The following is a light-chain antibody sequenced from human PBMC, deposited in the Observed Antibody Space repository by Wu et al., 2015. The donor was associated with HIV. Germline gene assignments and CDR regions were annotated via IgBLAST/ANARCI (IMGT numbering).Light chain of an antibody. V-gene: IGKV3-20*01. J-gene: IGKJ5*01. CDR1: QSVSSSY. CDR3: QQYGSLPVT. CDR2: GAS. Sequence: EIVLTQSPGTLSLSPGERATLSCRASQSVSSSYLAWYQQKPGQAPRLLIYGASSRATGIPDRFSGSGFGTQFNLIISGVEPEDFAVYYCQQYGSLPVTFGQGTRLEIK.